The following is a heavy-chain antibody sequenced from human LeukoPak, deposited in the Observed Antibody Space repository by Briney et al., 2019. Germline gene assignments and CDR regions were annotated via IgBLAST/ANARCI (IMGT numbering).Heavy chain of an antibody. Sequence: PGGSLRLSCAASGFTFSSYEMNWVRQAPGKGLEWVSYISSSGSTIYYADSVKGRFTISRDNAKNSLYLQMNSLRAKDTAVYYCARQLGYFYGMDVWGQGTTVTVSS. D-gene: IGHD3-16*01. CDR1: GFTFSSYE. J-gene: IGHJ6*02. V-gene: IGHV3-48*03. CDR2: ISSSGSTI. CDR3: ARQLGYFYGMDV.